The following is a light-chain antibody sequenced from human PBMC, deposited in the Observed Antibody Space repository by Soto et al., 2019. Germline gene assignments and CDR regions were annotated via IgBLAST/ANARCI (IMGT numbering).Light chain of an antibody. V-gene: IGKV3-15*01. CDR3: LHYKDWPRWT. J-gene: IGKJ1*01. CDR2: GAS. CDR1: QSVGNT. Sequence: EIVLTQSPATLSVSPGERATLSCRASQSVGNTLAWYQQQPGQTPRLLIYGASTTATGIPARFSGSGSGTESTLTIDSLQSEDFAVYYRLHYKDWPRWTFGQGTKVDIK.